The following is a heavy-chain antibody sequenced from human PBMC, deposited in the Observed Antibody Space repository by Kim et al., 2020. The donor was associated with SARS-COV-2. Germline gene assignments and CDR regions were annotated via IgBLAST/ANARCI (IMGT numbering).Heavy chain of an antibody. CDR1: GFTFSSYA. V-gene: IGHV3-30*04. J-gene: IGHJ3*02. CDR3: ARPLARGRITMVRGAFDI. Sequence: GGSLRLYCAASGFTFSSYAMHWVRQAPGKGLEWVAVISYDGSNKYYADSVKGRFTISRDNSKNTLYLQMNSLRAEDTAVYYCARPLARGRITMVRGAFDIWGQGTMVTVSS. D-gene: IGHD3-10*01. CDR2: ISYDGSNK.